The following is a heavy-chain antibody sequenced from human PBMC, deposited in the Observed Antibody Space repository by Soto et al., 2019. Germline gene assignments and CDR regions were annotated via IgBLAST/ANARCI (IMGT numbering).Heavy chain of an antibody. CDR2: ISYDGSNK. D-gene: IGHD1-26*01. V-gene: IGHV3-30*03. CDR1: GFTLSSYG. J-gene: IGHJ4*02. CDR3: APPRGGGASFAY. Sequence: PGGSLRLSCAASGFTLSSYGMHWVRQAPGKGLEWVAVISYDGSNKYYADSVKGRFTISRYNSKNTLYLQMNSPKAGDKAVYYYAPPRGGGASFAYWGQGTLVTVSP.